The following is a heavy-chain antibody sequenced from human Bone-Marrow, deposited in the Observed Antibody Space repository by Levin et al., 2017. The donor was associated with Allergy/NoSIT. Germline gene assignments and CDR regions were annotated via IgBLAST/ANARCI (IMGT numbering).Heavy chain of an antibody. Sequence: PSETLSLTCAVSGASIISSDWWSWVRQPPGKGLEWIGEIYYTGSSKYNPSLQSRVSISVDTSKNQFSLRLSSLTAADTAVYYCARGVPSDHWGQGTLVTVSS. CDR3: ARGVPSDH. CDR1: GASIISSDW. J-gene: IGHJ5*02. V-gene: IGHV4-4*02. CDR2: IYYTGSS. D-gene: IGHD3-10*01.